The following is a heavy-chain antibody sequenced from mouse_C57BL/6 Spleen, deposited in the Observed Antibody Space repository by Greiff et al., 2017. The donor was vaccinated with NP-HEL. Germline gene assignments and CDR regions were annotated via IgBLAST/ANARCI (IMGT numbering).Heavy chain of an antibody. CDR3: ARHGIYDGYHWYFDV. CDR2: ISNLAYSI. Sequence: EVMLVESGGGLVQPGGSLKLSCAASGFTFSDYGMAWVRQAPRKGPEWVAFISNLAYSIYYADTVTGRFTISRENAKNTLYLEMSSLRSEDTAMYYCARHGIYDGYHWYFDVWGTGTTVTVSS. V-gene: IGHV5-15*01. D-gene: IGHD2-3*01. CDR1: GFTFSDYG. J-gene: IGHJ1*03.